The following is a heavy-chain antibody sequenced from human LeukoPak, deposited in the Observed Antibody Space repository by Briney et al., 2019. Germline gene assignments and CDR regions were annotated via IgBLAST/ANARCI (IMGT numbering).Heavy chain of an antibody. CDR2: ISGSDGST. CDR3: AKQVSCDTTTCYAGMPPDY. Sequence: PGGSLRLSCAASGFPFSRYAMSWVRQTPEKGLERVSVISGSDGSTYYADSVKGRFTISRDDSRNTMYLQMNNLRAEDTAVYYCAKQVSCDTTTCYAGMPPDYWGQGTLVTVSS. D-gene: IGHD2/OR15-2a*01. V-gene: IGHV3-23*01. CDR1: GFPFSRYA. J-gene: IGHJ4*02.